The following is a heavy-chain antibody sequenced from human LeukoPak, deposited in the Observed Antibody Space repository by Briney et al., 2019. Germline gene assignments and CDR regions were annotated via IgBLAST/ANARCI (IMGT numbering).Heavy chain of an antibody. J-gene: IGHJ4*02. Sequence: PGGSLRLSCAASGFTFSSYSMSWVRQAPGKGLEWGSSISSSSSYIYYADSVKGRFTISRDNAKNSLYLQMNSLRAEETAVYYCARDLTYYYDSSGYFSDYWGQGTLVTVSS. CDR1: GFTFSSYS. CDR2: ISSSSSYI. CDR3: ARDLTYYYDSSGYFSDY. V-gene: IGHV3-21*01. D-gene: IGHD3-22*01.